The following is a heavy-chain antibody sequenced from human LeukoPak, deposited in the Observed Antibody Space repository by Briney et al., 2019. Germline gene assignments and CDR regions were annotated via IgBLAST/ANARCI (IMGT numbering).Heavy chain of an antibody. J-gene: IGHJ4*02. Sequence: GGSLRLSCAASSFTFSSYAMSWVRQAPGKGLEWVSGISGSGGSTFYADSVKGRFTISRDNSKNTLYLEMNSPRAEDTAVYYCAKDLFDGNPLFHFDYWGQGTLVTVSS. V-gene: IGHV3-23*01. CDR1: SFTFSSYA. CDR3: AKDLFDGNPLFHFDY. D-gene: IGHD4-23*01. CDR2: ISGSGGST.